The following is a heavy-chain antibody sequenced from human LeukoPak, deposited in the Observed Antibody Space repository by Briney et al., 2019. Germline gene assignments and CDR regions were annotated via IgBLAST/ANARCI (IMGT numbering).Heavy chain of an antibody. V-gene: IGHV1-69*01. CDR1: GGTFIRYA. CDR2: IIPIFGTA. D-gene: IGHD6-19*01. CDR3: ARDSGRGVAGNLDY. Sequence: GSSVKVSCKASGGTFIRYAISWVRQAPGQGLEWMGGIIPIFGTANYAQKFQGRVTITADESTSTAYMELSSLRSEDTAVYYCARDSGRGVAGNLDYWGQGTLVTVSS. J-gene: IGHJ4*02.